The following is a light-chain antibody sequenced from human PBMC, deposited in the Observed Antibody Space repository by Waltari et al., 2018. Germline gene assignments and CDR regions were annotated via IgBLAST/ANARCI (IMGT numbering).Light chain of an antibody. V-gene: IGLV1-47*01. Sequence: QSVFTQPPSASGTPGQRVTIPCPGSRSNYGNNYVYWYQQHPGTAPKPLIYRNNQRPSGVPDRFSGSKSGTSASLAISGLRSEDEADYYCAVWDDSLSGRVFGGGTKVTVL. J-gene: IGLJ3*02. CDR3: AVWDDSLSGRV. CDR1: RSNYGNNY. CDR2: RNN.